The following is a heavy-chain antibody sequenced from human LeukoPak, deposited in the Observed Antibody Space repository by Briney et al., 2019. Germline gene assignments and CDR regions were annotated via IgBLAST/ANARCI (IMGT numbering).Heavy chain of an antibody. CDR3: ARGYSSSWYWFDP. J-gene: IGHJ5*02. CDR2: ISGSGGST. V-gene: IGHV3-23*01. CDR1: GFTFSSYA. D-gene: IGHD6-13*01. Sequence: GGSLRLSCAASGFTFSSYAMSWVRHVPGRGLEWVSAISGSGGSTYYADSVKGRFTISRDNSKNTLYLQMNSLRAEDTAVYYCARGYSSSWYWFDPWGQGTLVTVSS.